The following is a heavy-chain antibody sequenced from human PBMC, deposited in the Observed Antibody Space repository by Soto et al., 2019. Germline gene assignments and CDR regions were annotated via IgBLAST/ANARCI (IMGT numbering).Heavy chain of an antibody. Sequence: SVKVSCKASGFTFTSSAVQWVRQARGQRLEWIGWIVVGSGNTNYAQKFQERVTITRDMSTSTAYMELSSLRSEDTAVYYCAAVPSFYYYYGMDVWGQGTTVTVS. CDR1: GFTFTSSA. J-gene: IGHJ6*02. CDR2: IVVGSGNT. V-gene: IGHV1-58*01. CDR3: AAVPSFYYYYGMDV.